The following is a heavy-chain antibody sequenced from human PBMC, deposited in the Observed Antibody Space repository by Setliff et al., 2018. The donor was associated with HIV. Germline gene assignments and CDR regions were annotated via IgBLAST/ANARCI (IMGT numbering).Heavy chain of an antibody. J-gene: IGHJ6*03. Sequence: GESLKISCKGSGFTFTDYWIGWVRQMPEKGLEWMGIIYPDDSDTRYSPSFQGQVTISADKSISTAYLQWSSLKASDTAMYYCASLRGDYVGQYYYYMDIWGKGTTVTVSS. CDR1: GFTFTDYW. V-gene: IGHV5-51*01. CDR2: IYPDDSDT. CDR3: ASLRGDYVGQYYYYMDI. D-gene: IGHD4-17*01.